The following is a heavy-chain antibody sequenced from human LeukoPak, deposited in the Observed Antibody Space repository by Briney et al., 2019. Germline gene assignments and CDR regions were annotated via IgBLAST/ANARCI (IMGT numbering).Heavy chain of an antibody. J-gene: IGHJ4*02. CDR1: GFTFSSYG. CDR2: IWYDGSNK. Sequence: GGSLRLSCAASGFTFSSYGMHWVRQAPGKGLEWVAVIWYDGSNKYYADSVKGRFTISRDNSKNTLYLQMNSLRAEDTAVYYCARDGDSSGYYRVYFDYWGQGTLVTVSS. D-gene: IGHD3-22*01. V-gene: IGHV3-33*01. CDR3: ARDGDSSGYYRVYFDY.